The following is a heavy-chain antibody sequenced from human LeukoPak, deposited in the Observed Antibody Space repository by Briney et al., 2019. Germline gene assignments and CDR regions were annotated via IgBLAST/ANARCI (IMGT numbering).Heavy chain of an antibody. Sequence: PSETLSLTCTVSGGSISSYYWRWIRQPAGKGLEWIGRIYTSGSTNYNPSLKSRVTMSVDTSKNQFSLKLSSVTAADTAVYYCARAGYCSSTSCYFHNYMDVWGKGTTVTVSS. CDR1: GGSISSYY. D-gene: IGHD2-2*01. J-gene: IGHJ6*03. V-gene: IGHV4-4*07. CDR2: IYTSGST. CDR3: ARAGYCSSTSCYFHNYMDV.